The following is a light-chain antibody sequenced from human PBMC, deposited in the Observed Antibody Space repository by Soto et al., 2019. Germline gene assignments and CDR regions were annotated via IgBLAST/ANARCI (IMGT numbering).Light chain of an antibody. Sequence: IHLTQSPSFLSASVGDRVTITCRASQNIDDYLAWYQQKPGKAPKLLIYDASNLQSGVPSRFSGSGSGTEYGLVIGCVSPYDFASYYCQQFNSDWMFVRGTKGDIK. CDR1: QNIDDY. CDR2: DAS. CDR3: QQFNSDWM. V-gene: IGKV1-5*01. J-gene: IGKJ1*01.